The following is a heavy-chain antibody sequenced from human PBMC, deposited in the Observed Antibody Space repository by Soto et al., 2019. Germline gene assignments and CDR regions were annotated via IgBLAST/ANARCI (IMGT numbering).Heavy chain of an antibody. D-gene: IGHD3-3*01. CDR2: IIPIFGTA. CDR1: GVTYISYV. CDR3: ARDRMTIFVVVIKVGSDYYYYSGMDV. J-gene: IGHJ6*02. Sequence: VSLTASGVTYISYVIGWGGQPAGKGLEWMGGIIPIFGTANYAQKFQGRVTITADESTSTAYMELSSLRSEDTAVYYCARDRMTIFVVVIKVGSDYYYYSGMDVWGQGTMVTVSS. V-gene: IGHV1-69*01.